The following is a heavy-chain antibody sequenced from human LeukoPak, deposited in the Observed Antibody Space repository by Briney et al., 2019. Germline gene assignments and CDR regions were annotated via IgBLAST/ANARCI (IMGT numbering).Heavy chain of an antibody. CDR2: IYTSGST. J-gene: IGHJ4*02. CDR3: ARDAWFGAGRTFAY. V-gene: IGHV4-61*02. D-gene: IGHD3-10*01. CDR1: GDSISSGSYY. Sequence: SETLSLTCSVSGDSISSGSYYWSWIRQPAGTGLEWIGRIYTSGSTNYIPSLKSRLTISVDTSKNQFSLRLSSVTAADTAVYYCARDAWFGAGRTFAYWGQGTLVTVSS.